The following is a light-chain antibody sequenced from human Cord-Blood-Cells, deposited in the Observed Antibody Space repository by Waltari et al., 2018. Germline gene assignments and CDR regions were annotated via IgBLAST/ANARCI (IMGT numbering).Light chain of an antibody. J-gene: IGLJ1*01. V-gene: IGLV2-14*01. Sequence: QSALTQPASVSGSPGQSITISCTGTSSDVGGYNYVSWYQQHPVKAPKLMIYEVSNRPSWVSNRFSGFKSGNTGSLTISGLQAEDEADYYCSSYTSSSTYVVGTGTKVTVL. CDR3: SSYTSSSTYV. CDR1: SSDVGGYNY. CDR2: EVS.